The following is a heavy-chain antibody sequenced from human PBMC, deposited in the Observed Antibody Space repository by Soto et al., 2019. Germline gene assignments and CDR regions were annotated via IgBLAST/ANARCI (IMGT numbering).Heavy chain of an antibody. CDR2: IYYSGST. V-gene: IGHV4-59*01. J-gene: IGHJ4*02. Sequence: PSGTLSLTCTVSGGSIRSYYWSWIRPPPGKGLEWIGYIYYSGSTNYNPSLKSRVTISVDTSKNQFSLKLSSVTAADTAVYYCAGHSSSWYRGPFDYWGQGTLVTV. CDR3: AGHSSSWYRGPFDY. CDR1: GGSIRSYY. D-gene: IGHD6-13*01.